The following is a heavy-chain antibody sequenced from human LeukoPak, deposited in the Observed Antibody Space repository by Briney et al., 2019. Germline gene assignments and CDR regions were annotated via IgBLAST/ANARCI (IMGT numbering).Heavy chain of an antibody. J-gene: IGHJ3*02. Sequence: GGSLRLSCAASGFTFSSYAMIWVRQAPEKGLEWVSAISGSGGSTYYADSVKGRFTISRDNSENTLFLHMNSLRAEDTAVYYCAKDPHDYGDLDIWGQGTMVTVSS. CDR3: AKDPHDYGDLDI. CDR2: ISGSGGST. CDR1: GFTFSSYA. D-gene: IGHD4-17*01. V-gene: IGHV3-23*01.